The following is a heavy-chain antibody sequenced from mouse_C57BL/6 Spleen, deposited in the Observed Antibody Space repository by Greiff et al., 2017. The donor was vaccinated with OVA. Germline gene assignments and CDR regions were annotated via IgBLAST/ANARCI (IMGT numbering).Heavy chain of an antibody. Sequence: VQRVESGPGLVQPSQSLSITCTVSGFSLTSYGVHWVRQSPGKGLEWLGVIWRGGSTDYNAAFISRLSIIKDNSTSQVFFKRTSLQADDTAIYYCAIYGSSYGFAYWGQGTLVTVSA. CDR1: GFSLTSYG. CDR2: IWRGGST. J-gene: IGHJ3*01. D-gene: IGHD1-1*01. CDR3: AIYGSSYGFAY. V-gene: IGHV2-2*01.